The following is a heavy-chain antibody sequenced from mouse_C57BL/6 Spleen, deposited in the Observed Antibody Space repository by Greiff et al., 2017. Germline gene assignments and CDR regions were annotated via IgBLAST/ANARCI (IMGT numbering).Heavy chain of an antibody. D-gene: IGHD1-1*01. V-gene: IGHV3-6*01. CDR3: ALITTVVEGYFDV. J-gene: IGHJ1*03. Sequence: DVKLQESGPGLVKPSQSLSLTCSVTGYSITSGYYWNWIRQFPGNKLEWMGYISYDGSNNYNPSLKNRISITRDTSKNQFFLKLNSVTTEDTATYYCALITTVVEGYFDVWGTGTTVTVSS. CDR1: GYSITSGYY. CDR2: ISYDGSN.